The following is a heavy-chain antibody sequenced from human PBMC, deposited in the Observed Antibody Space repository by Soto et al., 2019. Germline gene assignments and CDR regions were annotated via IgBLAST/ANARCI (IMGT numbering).Heavy chain of an antibody. D-gene: IGHD1-1*01. V-gene: IGHV1-18*01. CDR3: ARGRYGDY. J-gene: IGHJ4*02. Sequence: QVHLVQSGAEVKKPGASVKVSCKASGYTFTSYGITWVRQAPGQGLEWMGWISAHNGNTDYAQKLQGSVIVTRDTATSTAYMELRSLRSDDTAVYYCARGRYGDYGCQGALVTVSS. CDR1: GYTFTSYG. CDR2: ISAHNGNT.